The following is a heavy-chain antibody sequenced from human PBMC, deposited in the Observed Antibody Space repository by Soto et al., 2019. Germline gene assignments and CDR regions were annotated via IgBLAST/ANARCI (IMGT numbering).Heavy chain of an antibody. J-gene: IGHJ4*02. D-gene: IGHD2-15*01. Sequence: XXSLKIYWKASGYSFTTSWIVWVRQMPGKGLEWMEIIYPGDSDTRYSPSFQGQVTISADKSITTAYLQWSSLRESDTAMYYCVRRYCSGAKCYHDDYWGQGTLVTVPQ. CDR2: IYPGDSDT. CDR1: GYSFTTSW. CDR3: VRRYCSGAKCYHDDY. V-gene: IGHV5-51*01.